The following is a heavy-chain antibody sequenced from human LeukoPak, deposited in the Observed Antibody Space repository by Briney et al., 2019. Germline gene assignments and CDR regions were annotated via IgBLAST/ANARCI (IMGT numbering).Heavy chain of an antibody. D-gene: IGHD6-6*01. Sequence: GGSLRLSCAASGFTFSSYAMSWVRQAPGEGLEWVSGISDSGGSTFYADSVEGRFTISRDNSKNTLYLQMNSLRAEVTAVYYCAKGLYSSSSYFDYWGQGTLVTVSS. CDR3: AKGLYSSSSYFDY. V-gene: IGHV3-23*01. J-gene: IGHJ4*02. CDR1: GFTFSSYA. CDR2: ISDSGGST.